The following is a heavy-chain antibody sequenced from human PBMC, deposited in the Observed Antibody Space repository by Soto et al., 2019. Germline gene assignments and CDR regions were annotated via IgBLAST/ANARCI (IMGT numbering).Heavy chain of an antibody. D-gene: IGHD3-22*01. V-gene: IGHV4-34*01. Sequence: PSETLSLTCAVYGGSFSGYYWSWIRQPPGKGLEWIGEINHSGSTNYNPSLKSRVTISVDTSKNQFSLKLSSVTAADTAVYYCARGRYYYDSSGYSRRYYYGMDVWGQGTTVTVSS. CDR2: INHSGST. CDR1: GGSFSGYY. CDR3: ARGRYYYDSSGYSRRYYYGMDV. J-gene: IGHJ6*02.